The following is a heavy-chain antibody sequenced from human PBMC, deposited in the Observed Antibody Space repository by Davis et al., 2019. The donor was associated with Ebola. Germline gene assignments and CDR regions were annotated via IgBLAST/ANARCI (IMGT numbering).Heavy chain of an antibody. Sequence: PGGSLRLSCAASGFTFSSYAMHWVRQAPGKGLEWVAVMSYDGSNKYYADSLKGRFTISRDNSKNTLYLHLTAEDTAVYYCARGPKRGWLDPWGQGTLVTVSS. CDR1: GFTFSSYA. CDR3: ARGPKRGWLDP. CDR2: MSYDGSNK. J-gene: IGHJ5*02. D-gene: IGHD3-10*01. V-gene: IGHV3-30-3*01.